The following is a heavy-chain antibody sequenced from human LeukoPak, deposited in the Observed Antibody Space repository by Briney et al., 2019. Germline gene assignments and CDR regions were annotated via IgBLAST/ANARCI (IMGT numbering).Heavy chain of an antibody. CDR2: IYPNSGGT. Sequence: ASVKVSCKASAYTFTGYYMHWVRQAPGQGLEWMGWIYPNSGGTNYAQKFQGRVTMTRDTSISTAYMELSRLRSDDTAVYYCARATSWDGYNSWGQGTLVIVSS. CDR1: AYTFTGYY. D-gene: IGHD5-24*01. J-gene: IGHJ4*02. CDR3: ARATSWDGYNS. V-gene: IGHV1-2*02.